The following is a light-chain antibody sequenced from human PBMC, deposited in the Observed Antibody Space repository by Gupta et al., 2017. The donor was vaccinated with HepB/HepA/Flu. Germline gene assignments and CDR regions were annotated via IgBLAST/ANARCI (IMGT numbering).Light chain of an antibody. Sequence: QSALTQPRSVSGSPGQSVTISCTGTSSDVGNYNYISWYQQHPGKAPKVMIYDVSKRPSGVPDRFSGSKPGNTASLTISGLQAEDEADYYCCSYAGNFNWVFGGGTKLTVL. V-gene: IGLV2-11*01. J-gene: IGLJ3*02. CDR2: DVS. CDR1: SSDVGNYNY. CDR3: CSYAGNFNWV.